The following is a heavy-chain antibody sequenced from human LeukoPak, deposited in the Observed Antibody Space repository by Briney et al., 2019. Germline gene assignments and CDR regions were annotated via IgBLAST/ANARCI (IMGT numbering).Heavy chain of an antibody. CDR2: INHSGST. D-gene: IGHD6-13*01. V-gene: IGHV4-34*01. CDR3: ASGQQLVDAFDI. CDR1: GGSFSGYY. J-gene: IGHJ3*02. Sequence: PSETLSLTCAVYGGSFSGYYWSWIRQPPGKGLEWIGEINHSGSTNYNPSLKSRVTISVDTSKNQFSLKLSSLTAADTAVYYCASGQQLVDAFDIWGQGTMVTVSS.